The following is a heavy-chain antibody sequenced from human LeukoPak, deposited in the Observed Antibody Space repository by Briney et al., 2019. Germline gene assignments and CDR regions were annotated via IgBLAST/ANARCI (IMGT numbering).Heavy chain of an antibody. J-gene: IGHJ3*02. CDR2: ISYDGSNK. V-gene: IGHV3-30*04. D-gene: IGHD4-17*01. Sequence: GGSLRLSCAASGFTFSSYAMHWVRQAPGKGLEWVAVISYDGSNKYYADSVKGRFTISRDNSKNTLYLQMNSLRAEDTAVYYCAEGMTTVTIDAFDIWGQGTMVTVSS. CDR3: AEGMTTVTIDAFDI. CDR1: GFTFSSYA.